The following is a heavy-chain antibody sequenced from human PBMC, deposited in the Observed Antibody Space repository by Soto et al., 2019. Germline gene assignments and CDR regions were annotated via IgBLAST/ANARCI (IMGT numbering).Heavy chain of an antibody. CDR2: ISGSGGST. J-gene: IGHJ4*02. CDR3: AIALIAVDGTGY. D-gene: IGHD6-19*01. Sequence: GGSLRLSCAASGFTFSSYAMSWVRQAPGKGLEWVSAISGSGGSTYYADSVKGRFTISRDNSKNTLYLQMNSLRAEDTAVYYCAIALIAVDGTGYWGQGTLVTVSS. CDR1: GFTFSSYA. V-gene: IGHV3-23*01.